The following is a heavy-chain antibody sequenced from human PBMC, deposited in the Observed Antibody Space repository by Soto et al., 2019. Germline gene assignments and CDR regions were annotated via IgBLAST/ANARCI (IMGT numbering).Heavy chain of an antibody. CDR1: GGSISSYY. D-gene: IGHD7-27*01. Sequence: PSETLSLTCTVSGGSISSYYWSWIRQPPGKGLEWIGYIYYSGSTKYNPSLKSRVTISVDTSKNQFSLKLSSVTAADTAVYYCAKNWNWGSLVHWGQGTLVTVSS. V-gene: IGHV4-59*08. J-gene: IGHJ4*02. CDR3: AKNWNWGSLVH. CDR2: IYYSGST.